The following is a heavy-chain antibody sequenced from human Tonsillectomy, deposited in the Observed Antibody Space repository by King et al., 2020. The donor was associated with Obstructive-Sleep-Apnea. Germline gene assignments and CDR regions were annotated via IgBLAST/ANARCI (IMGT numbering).Heavy chain of an antibody. Sequence: VQLQESGPGLVEPSETLSLTCTVSHYSISSGYYWGWIRQSPGKGLEWLATIYNTGTTYYNPSLNSRVTMSVDTSRNEFSLKLRSVTAADTALYYCVRDARYPNWFDPWGHGILVTVSS. D-gene: IGHD1-14*01. CDR3: VRDARYPNWFDP. V-gene: IGHV4-38-2*02. CDR2: IYNTGTT. J-gene: IGHJ5*02. CDR1: HYSISSGYY.